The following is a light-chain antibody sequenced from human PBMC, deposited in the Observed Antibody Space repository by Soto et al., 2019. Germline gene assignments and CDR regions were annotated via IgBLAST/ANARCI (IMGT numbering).Light chain of an antibody. CDR2: EAS. CDR1: QSVSSY. CDR3: QQRTDWVT. J-gene: IGKJ4*01. V-gene: IGKV3-11*01. Sequence: EIVWTQSPATLSLSPGERATLSCRASQSVSSYLAWYQQKPGQAPRLLIYEASNRATGIPARFSGSGSGTDFTLTISSLEPEDFAVYYCQQRTDWVTFGGGTKVDIK.